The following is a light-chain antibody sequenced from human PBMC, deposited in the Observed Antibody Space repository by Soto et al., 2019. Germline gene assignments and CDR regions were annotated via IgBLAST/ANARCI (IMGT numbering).Light chain of an antibody. J-gene: IGLJ1*01. CDR3: ISSTSSSLYV. CDR2: EVS. V-gene: IGLV1-40*01. Sequence: QSVLTQPPSVSGAPGQRVTISCTGSSSNIGAGYDVQWYQQLPGTAPKVMIYEVSHRPSGVSNRFSGSKSGNTASLTISGLQAEAEADYYCISSTSSSLYVFGTGSKAPS. CDR1: SSNIGAGYD.